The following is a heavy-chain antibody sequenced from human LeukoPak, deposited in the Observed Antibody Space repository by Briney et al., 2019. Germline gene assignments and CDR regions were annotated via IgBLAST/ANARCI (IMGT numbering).Heavy chain of an antibody. CDR3: ARDAGWGYYDL. CDR2: IDKHGFGK. CDR1: GFTFSTHS. Sequence: PGGSLRLSCAAFGFTFSTHSMSWVRQAPGKGLEWVANIDKHGFGKYYVDSVRGRFAISRDYASNSVFLQMDSLRAEDTSVYYCARDAGWGYYDLWGQGTPVTVSS. D-gene: IGHD1-26*01. J-gene: IGHJ4*02. V-gene: IGHV3-7*01.